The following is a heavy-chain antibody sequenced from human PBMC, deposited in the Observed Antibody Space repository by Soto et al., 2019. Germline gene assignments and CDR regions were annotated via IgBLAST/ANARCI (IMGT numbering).Heavy chain of an antibody. CDR3: ARDRFVCSSTSCNYWYFDL. Sequence: EVQLVESGGGVVRPGGSLRLSCAASGFSFDDYGMSWVRQAPGKGLEWVSGINWNGGSTGYADSVKGRFTISRDNAKNYLYLQMNSLRAEDTALYHCARDRFVCSSTSCNYWYFDLWGRGTLVFVSS. V-gene: IGHV3-20*01. J-gene: IGHJ2*01. CDR1: GFSFDDYG. CDR2: INWNGGST. D-gene: IGHD2-2*01.